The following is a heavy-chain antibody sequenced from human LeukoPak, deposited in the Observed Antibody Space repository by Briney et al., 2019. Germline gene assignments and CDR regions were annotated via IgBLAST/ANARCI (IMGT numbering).Heavy chain of an antibody. CDR2: ISSSSSYI. Sequence: GGSLRLSCAASGFTFSSYSMNWVRQAPGKGLEWVSSISSSSSYIYYADSVKGRFTISRDNAKNSLYLQMNSLRAEDTAVYYCARVGGYSGYDSYYFDYWGQGTLVAVSS. J-gene: IGHJ4*02. V-gene: IGHV3-21*01. CDR3: ARVGGYSGYDSYYFDY. CDR1: GFTFSSYS. D-gene: IGHD5-12*01.